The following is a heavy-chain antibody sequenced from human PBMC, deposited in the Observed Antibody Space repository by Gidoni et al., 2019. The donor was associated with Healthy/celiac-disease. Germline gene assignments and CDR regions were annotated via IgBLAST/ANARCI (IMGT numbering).Heavy chain of an antibody. CDR3: ASQKVPGGYGGEPYDY. V-gene: IGHV1-69*10. CDR1: GGTFSSYA. Sequence: QVQLVQSGAEVKKPGYSVKVSCKASGGTFSSYAISWVRQAPGQGLEWMGGIIPILGIANYAQKFQGRVTITADKSTSTAYMELSSLRSEDTAVYYCASQKVPGGYGGEPYDYWGQGTLVTVSS. CDR2: IIPILGIA. D-gene: IGHD5-12*01. J-gene: IGHJ4*02.